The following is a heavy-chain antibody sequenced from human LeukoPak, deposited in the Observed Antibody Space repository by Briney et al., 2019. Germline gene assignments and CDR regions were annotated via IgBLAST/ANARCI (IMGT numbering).Heavy chain of an antibody. D-gene: IGHD3-3*01. V-gene: IGHV3-7*01. CDR3: ARAADDYDFWSGYYRGCDY. J-gene: IGHJ4*02. CDR1: GFTFSSYW. CDR2: IKQDGSEK. Sequence: GGSLRLSCAASGFTFSSYWMSWVRQAPGKGLEWVANIKQDGSEKYYVDSVKGRFTISRDNAKNSLYLQMNSLRAEDTAVYYCARAADDYDFWSGYYRGCDYWGQGTLVTVSS.